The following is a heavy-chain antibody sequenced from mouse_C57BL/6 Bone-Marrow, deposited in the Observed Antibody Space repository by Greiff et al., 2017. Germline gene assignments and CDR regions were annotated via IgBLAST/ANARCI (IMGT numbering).Heavy chain of an antibody. J-gene: IGHJ3*01. CDR3: ARGLRRGGFAY. CDR1: GYTFTSYW. D-gene: IGHD2-4*01. V-gene: IGHV1-59*01. CDR2: IDPSDSYT. Sequence: QVQLQQSGAELVRPGTSVKLSCKASGYTFTSYWMHWVKQRPGQGLEWIGVIDPSDSYTNYNQKFKGKATLTVDTSSSTAYMQLSSLTSEDSAVYDCARGLRRGGFAYWGQGTLVTVSA.